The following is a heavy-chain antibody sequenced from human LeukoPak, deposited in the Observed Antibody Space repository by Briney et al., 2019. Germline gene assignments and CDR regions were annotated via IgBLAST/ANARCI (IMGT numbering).Heavy chain of an antibody. CDR3: ARGSPRGFDY. CDR1: GGSISSSSYY. CDR2: IYYSGST. V-gene: IGHV4-39*07. J-gene: IGHJ4*02. Sequence: SETLSLTCTVSGGSISSSSYYWGWIRQPPGKGLEWIGSIYYSGSTYYNPSLKSRVTISVDTSKNQFSLKLSSVTAADTAVYYCARGSPRGFDYWGQGTLVTVSS. D-gene: IGHD3-16*01.